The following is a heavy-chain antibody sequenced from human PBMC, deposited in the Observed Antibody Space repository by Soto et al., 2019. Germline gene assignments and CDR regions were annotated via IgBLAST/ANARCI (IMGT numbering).Heavy chain of an antibody. J-gene: IGHJ5*02. Sequence: EVPLVESGGGLVQPGGSLRLSCAASGFTVSSNYMSWVRQAPGKGLEWVSVIYSGGSTYYADSVKGRFTISRDNSKNTLYLQMNSVRAEATAGYYCARELGYYGSGISNWFDPWGQGTLVTVSS. D-gene: IGHD3-10*01. V-gene: IGHV3-66*01. CDR3: ARELGYYGSGISNWFDP. CDR2: IYSGGST. CDR1: GFTVSSNY.